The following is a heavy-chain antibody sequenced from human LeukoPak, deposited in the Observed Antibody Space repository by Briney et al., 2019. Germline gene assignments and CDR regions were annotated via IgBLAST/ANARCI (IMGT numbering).Heavy chain of an antibody. V-gene: IGHV3-23*01. CDR1: GFTFSSYG. Sequence: GGSLRLSCAASGFTFSSYGMSWVRQAPGKGLEWVSAISGSGGSTYYADSAKGRFTISRDDSKNTLYLQMNSLRAEDTAVYYCAKDPPLWFGEVYWGQGTLVTVSS. D-gene: IGHD3-10*01. CDR2: ISGSGGST. CDR3: AKDPPLWFGEVY. J-gene: IGHJ4*02.